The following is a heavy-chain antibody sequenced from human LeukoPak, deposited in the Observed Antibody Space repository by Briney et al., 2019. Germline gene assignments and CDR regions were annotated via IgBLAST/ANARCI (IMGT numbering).Heavy chain of an antibody. CDR1: GGSISRYY. V-gene: IGHV4-59*01. D-gene: IGHD1-1*01. Sequence: SGTLSLTCTVSGGSISRYYWSWIRQTPGKGLEWIGYILYSGTTTNYNPSLKSRFTISVDTSKNQFSLKLSSVTAADAAVYYCARVGDWNDLVYWGQGTLVTVSS. J-gene: IGHJ4*02. CDR2: ILYSGTTT. CDR3: ARVGDWNDLVY.